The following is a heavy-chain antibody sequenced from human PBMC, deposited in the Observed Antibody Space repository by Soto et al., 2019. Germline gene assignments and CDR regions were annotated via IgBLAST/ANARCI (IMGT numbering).Heavy chain of an antibody. J-gene: IGHJ4*02. CDR3: ARDYGGKRPWFDY. D-gene: IGHD2-15*01. CDR1: GGTFSSYA. V-gene: IGHV1-69*01. CDR2: IIPIFGTA. Sequence: QVQLVQSGAEVKKPGSSVKVSCKASGGTFSSYAISWVRHAPGHGLEWMGGIIPIFGTANYAQKFQGRVTITANESTSTAYMELSSLRSEDTAVYYCARDYGGKRPWFDYWGQGTLVTVSS.